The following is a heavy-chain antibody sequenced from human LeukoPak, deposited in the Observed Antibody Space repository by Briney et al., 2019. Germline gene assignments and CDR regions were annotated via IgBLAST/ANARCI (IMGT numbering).Heavy chain of an antibody. D-gene: IGHD1-26*01. CDR1: GGSISSADSY. CDR2: IYSSGST. V-gene: IGHV4-30-4*01. CDR3: ARHISSGGTYAHFDY. J-gene: IGHJ4*02. Sequence: SETLSLTCTVSGGSISSADSYWSWVRQPPGKGLEWIGYIYSSGSTYYNPSLKSRVTISMDRSKNQISLNLSSVTAADTAVYYCARHISSGGTYAHFDYWGQGTLVTVSA.